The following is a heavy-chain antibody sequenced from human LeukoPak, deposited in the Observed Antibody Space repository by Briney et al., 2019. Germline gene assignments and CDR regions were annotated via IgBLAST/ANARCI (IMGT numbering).Heavy chain of an antibody. CDR3: ARGAGYCSGGSCYSPRSHWYFDL. J-gene: IGHJ2*01. V-gene: IGHV4-34*01. D-gene: IGHD2-15*01. CDR2: INHSGST. CDR1: GGSFSGYY. Sequence: SETLSLTCAVYGGSFSGYYWSWIRQPPGKGLEWIGEINHSGSTNYNPSLKSRVTISVDTSKNQFSLKLSSVTAADTAVYYCARGAGYCSGGSCYSPRSHWYFDLWGRGTLVTVSS.